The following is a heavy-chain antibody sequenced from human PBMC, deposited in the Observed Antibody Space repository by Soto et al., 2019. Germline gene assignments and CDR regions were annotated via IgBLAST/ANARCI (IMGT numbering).Heavy chain of an antibody. CDR3: ARVRGTAGKRYFDY. CDR2: TYYSGST. J-gene: IGHJ4*02. Sequence: SETLSLTCTVSGGSMIAYYWNWMRQPPGKGLQWSGYTYYSGSTTYNPSLKSRVTISVDSSKNQFSLKLDSVTPADTAVYYCARVRGTAGKRYFDYWGPGTLVTVSS. V-gene: IGHV4-59*01. CDR1: GGSMIAYY. D-gene: IGHD6-13*01.